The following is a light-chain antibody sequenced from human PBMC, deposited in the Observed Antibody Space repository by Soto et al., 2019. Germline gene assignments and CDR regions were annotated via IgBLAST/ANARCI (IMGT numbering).Light chain of an antibody. J-gene: IGKJ1*01. V-gene: IGKV1-39*01. CDR2: GAS. Sequence: DIQMTQSPSSLSASVGDRVTITCRASQAISSYLNWYQQKPGKAPKLLIYGASTLQSGVPSRFSGSGSGTDFTLTISCLQAEDFVTYYCQQSYSTPRTFGQGTKVEIK. CDR3: QQSYSTPRT. CDR1: QAISSY.